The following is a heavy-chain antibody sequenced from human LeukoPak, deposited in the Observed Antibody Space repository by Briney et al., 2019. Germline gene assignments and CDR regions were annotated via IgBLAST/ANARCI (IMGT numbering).Heavy chain of an antibody. CDR3: ARLAGAIGDYFDY. Sequence: GGSLRLSCAASGFTFSSYSMNWVRQAPGKGLEWVSSISSSSSYIYYADSVKGRFTISRDNSKNTLYLQMNSLRAEDTAVYYCARLAGAIGDYFDYWGQGTLVTVSS. J-gene: IGHJ4*02. D-gene: IGHD1-26*01. V-gene: IGHV3-21*04. CDR1: GFTFSSYS. CDR2: ISSSSSYI.